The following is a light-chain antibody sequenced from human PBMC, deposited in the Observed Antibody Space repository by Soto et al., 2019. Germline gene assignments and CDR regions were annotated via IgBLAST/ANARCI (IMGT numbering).Light chain of an antibody. CDR1: SSDVGGYNY. CDR2: EVS. V-gene: IGLV2-8*01. Sequence: QSALTQFPSASGSPGQSVTISCTGTSSDVGGYNYVSWYQHHPGKAPKFMIYEVSKRPSGVPDRFSGSKSGNTASLTVSGLQAEDEADYYCSSDAGSNNLVFGGGTKLTVL. CDR3: SSDAGSNNLV. J-gene: IGLJ3*02.